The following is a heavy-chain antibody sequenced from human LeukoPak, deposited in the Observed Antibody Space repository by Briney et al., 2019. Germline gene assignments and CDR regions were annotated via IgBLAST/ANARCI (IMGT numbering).Heavy chain of an antibody. CDR3: AREASGSSRYWFDP. D-gene: IGHD1-26*01. V-gene: IGHV1-69*05. Sequence: SVKVSCKASGGTFSSYAISWVRQAPGQGLEWMGGIIPIFGTANYAQKFQGRVTITRDTSASTAYMELSSLRSEDTAVYYCAREASGSSRYWFDPWGQGTLVTVSS. CDR2: IIPIFGTA. CDR1: GGTFSSYA. J-gene: IGHJ5*02.